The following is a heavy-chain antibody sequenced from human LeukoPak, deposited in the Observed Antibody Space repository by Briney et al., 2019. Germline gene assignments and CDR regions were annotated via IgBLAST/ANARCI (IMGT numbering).Heavy chain of an antibody. V-gene: IGHV4-59*01. CDR1: GGSISSYY. CDR3: ARDLPSSSWHVPGY. Sequence: SETLSLTCTVSGGSISSYYWSWIRQPPGKGQEWIGYIYYSGSTDYNPSLKSRVTISVDTSKNQFSLKLTSVTPADTAVYYCARDLPSSSWHVPGYWGQGTLVTVSS. J-gene: IGHJ4*02. D-gene: IGHD6-13*01. CDR2: IYYSGST.